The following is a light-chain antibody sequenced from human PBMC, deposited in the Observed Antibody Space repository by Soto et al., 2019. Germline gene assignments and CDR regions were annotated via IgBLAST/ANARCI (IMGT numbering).Light chain of an antibody. J-gene: IGKJ5*01. Sequence: EIVLTQSPATLSLSPGERATLSCRASQSVSSYLAWYQQKPGQPPRLLIYDASNRATGIPARFSGSGSGTDFTLTISSLEPEVFSVYYCQKRSNLPPITFVQGTRLESK. CDR2: DAS. CDR3: QKRSNLPPIT. V-gene: IGKV3-11*01. CDR1: QSVSSY.